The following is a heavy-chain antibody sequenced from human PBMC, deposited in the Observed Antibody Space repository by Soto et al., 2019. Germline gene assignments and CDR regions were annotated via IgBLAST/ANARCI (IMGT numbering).Heavy chain of an antibody. D-gene: IGHD3-22*01. V-gene: IGHV5-51*01. CDR2: IYPGDSDT. Sequence: EVQLVQSGAEVKKPGESLKISCKGSGYSFTSYWIGWVRQMPGKGLEWMGIIYPGDSDTRYSPSFQGQVTISADKSISTAYLQWSSLKASDTAMYYCARQGADEYYYDSSGYRHFDYWGQGTLVTVSS. CDR3: ARQGADEYYYDSSGYRHFDY. CDR1: GYSFTSYW. J-gene: IGHJ4*02.